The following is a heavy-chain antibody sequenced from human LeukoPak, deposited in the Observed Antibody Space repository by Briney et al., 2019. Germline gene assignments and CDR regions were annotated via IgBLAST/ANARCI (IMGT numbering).Heavy chain of an antibody. CDR1: GYTFTDHY. CDR3: AGGIASYSSSYFDY. CDR2: INPNNGGT. Sequence: ASVKVSXKASGYTFTDHYIHWVRQAPGQGLEWIGWINPNNGGTYYALKFQGRVTMTRDTSIGTAYMELSRLRSDDTAVYYCAGGIASYSSSYFDYWGQGALVTVSS. V-gene: IGHV1-2*02. D-gene: IGHD3-16*01. J-gene: IGHJ4*02.